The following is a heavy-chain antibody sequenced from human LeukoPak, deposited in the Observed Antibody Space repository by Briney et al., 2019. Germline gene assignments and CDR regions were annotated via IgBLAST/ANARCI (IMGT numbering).Heavy chain of an antibody. J-gene: IGHJ6*03. V-gene: IGHV4-38-2*02. CDR1: GYSISSGYY. CDR3: ARVNSWTYYYYYYYMDV. Sequence: SETLSLTCTVSGYSISSGYYWGWIRQPPGKGLEWIGSIYHSGSTYYNPSLKSRVTISVDTSKNQFSLKLSSVTAADTAVYYCARVNSWTYYYYYYYMDVWGKGTTVTVSS. D-gene: IGHD6-13*01. CDR2: IYHSGST.